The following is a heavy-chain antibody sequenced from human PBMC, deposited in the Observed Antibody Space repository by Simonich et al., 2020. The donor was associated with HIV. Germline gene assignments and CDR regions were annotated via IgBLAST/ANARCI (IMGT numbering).Heavy chain of an antibody. J-gene: IGHJ4*02. CDR1: GGSFSGYY. Sequence: QVHLQQWGAGLLKPSETLSLPCAVSGGSFSGYYWNWIRQPPGKGLEWIGEIDHSESTNYNPSLKSRVTISVDTSKNQFSLKLSSVTAADTAVYYCARRSGYDLDYWGQGTLVTVSS. CDR3: ARRSGYDLDY. CDR2: IDHSEST. V-gene: IGHV4-34*01. D-gene: IGHD5-12*01.